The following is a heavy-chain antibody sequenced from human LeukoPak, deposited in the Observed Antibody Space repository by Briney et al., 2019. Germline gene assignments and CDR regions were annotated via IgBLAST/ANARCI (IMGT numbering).Heavy chain of an antibody. CDR3: ARVGRSGWTVDY. J-gene: IGHJ4*02. V-gene: IGHV3-48*04. D-gene: IGHD6-19*01. CDR2: ISSSSSNI. CDR1: GFDFSTYS. Sequence: PGGSLRLSCAASGFDFSTYSIEWVRQAPGKGLEWVSYISSSSSNIYHADSVKGRFTISRDNAKNSLHLQMNSLRAEDTAVYYCARVGRSGWTVDYWGQGTLVTVSS.